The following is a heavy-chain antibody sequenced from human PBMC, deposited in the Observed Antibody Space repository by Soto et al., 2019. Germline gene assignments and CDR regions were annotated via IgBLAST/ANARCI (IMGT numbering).Heavy chain of an antibody. J-gene: IGHJ3*02. CDR3: ARDLLDAFDI. CDR2: ISSSSSYI. CDR1: GFTFSSYS. Sequence: SLRLSCAASGFTFSSYSMNLVRQAPGKGLEWVSSISSSSSYIYYADSVKGRFTISRENAKNSLYLQMNSLRAEDTAGYYCARDLLDAFDIWGEGTMFTVSS. V-gene: IGHV3-21*01. D-gene: IGHD2-15*01.